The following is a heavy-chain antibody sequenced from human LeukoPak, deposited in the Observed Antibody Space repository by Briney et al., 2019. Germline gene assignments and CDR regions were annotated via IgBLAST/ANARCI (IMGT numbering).Heavy chain of an antibody. CDR1: GYTLTELS. CDR2: INPSGGST. D-gene: IGHD2-2*01. CDR3: ARDQGRKDIVVVPAEFDY. V-gene: IGHV1-46*01. Sequence: ASVKVSCKVSGYTLTELSMHWVRQAPGKGLEWMGIINPSGGSTSYAQKFQGRVTMTRDTSTSTVYMELSSLRSEDTAVYYCARDQGRKDIVVVPAEFDYWGQGTLVTVSS. J-gene: IGHJ4*02.